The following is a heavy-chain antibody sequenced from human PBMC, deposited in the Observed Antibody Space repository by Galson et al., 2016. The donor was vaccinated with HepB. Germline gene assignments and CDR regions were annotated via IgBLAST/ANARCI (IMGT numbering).Heavy chain of an antibody. CDR1: GIPFTDYG. J-gene: IGHJ3*02. V-gene: IGHV3-33*05. D-gene: IGHD2-2*01. Sequence: SLRLSCAASGIPFTDYGMHWVRQAPGKGLEWVAAISYDGDKKYYADSVKGRFTISRDNAKNSLYVQMDSLRAEDTAVYFCARERFCSSATCYVGDAFHIGGQGTMVTVSS. CDR3: ARERFCSSATCYVGDAFHI. CDR2: ISYDGDKK.